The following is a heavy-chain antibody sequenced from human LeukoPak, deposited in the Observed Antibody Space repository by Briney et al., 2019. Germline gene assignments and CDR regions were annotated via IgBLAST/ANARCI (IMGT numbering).Heavy chain of an antibody. Sequence: GGSLRLACAASGFTFSSYSMDWVRQAPGNWLEWVSYISSRSNTRFSADSVNGRFTISTPNAKNSLYRQADSLRGEETAGLYCARARARDIVVVPAYPGTRGYAFDIWGQGTMVTVSS. CDR1: GFTFSSYS. CDR2: ISSRSNTR. J-gene: IGHJ3*02. CDR3: ARARARDIVVVPAYPGTRGYAFDI. V-gene: IGHV3-48*01. D-gene: IGHD2-2*01.